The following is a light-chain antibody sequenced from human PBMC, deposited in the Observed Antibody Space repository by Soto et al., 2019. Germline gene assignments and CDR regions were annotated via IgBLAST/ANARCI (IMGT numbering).Light chain of an antibody. J-gene: IGKJ1*01. Sequence: DIQMTQSPSSVSASIGDRVIITCRASQSISSWLAWYQQKPGKAPQLLIYAAFNLHSGVPSSFSGGGSGTDFTLTISSQQAEDFATYYCQQANSFRWTFGQGTKVEIK. V-gene: IGKV1D-12*01. CDR1: QSISSW. CDR2: AAF. CDR3: QQANSFRWT.